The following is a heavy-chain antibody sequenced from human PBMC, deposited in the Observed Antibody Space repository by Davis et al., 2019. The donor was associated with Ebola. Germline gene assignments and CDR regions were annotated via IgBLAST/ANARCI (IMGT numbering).Heavy chain of an antibody. CDR1: GFTFDDYG. D-gene: IGHD6-13*01. Sequence: SLRLSCVASGFTFDDYGMHWVRQTPGKGLEWVSGISWNGGSKDYADSVKGRFTISRDNAKNSLYLQMNSLTPEDTAFYYCARVNVVAAGSFDFWGQGTRVTVSA. CDR3: ARVNVVAAGSFDF. CDR2: ISWNGGSK. J-gene: IGHJ4*02. V-gene: IGHV3-9*01.